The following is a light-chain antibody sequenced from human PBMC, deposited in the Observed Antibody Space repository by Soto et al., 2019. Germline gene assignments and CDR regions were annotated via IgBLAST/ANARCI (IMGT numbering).Light chain of an antibody. CDR2: GAS. CDR1: QSVSGNF. CDR3: QQYSQWPLYT. V-gene: IGKV3-20*01. J-gene: IGKJ2*01. Sequence: EIVLTQSPGTLSLSPGERATLSCRASQSVSGNFLAWYQEKAGQAPRLLIYGASTRPTGIPDRFSGSGSGTDFTLTISRLEPEDFARYYCQQYSQWPLYTFGQGTKVDIK.